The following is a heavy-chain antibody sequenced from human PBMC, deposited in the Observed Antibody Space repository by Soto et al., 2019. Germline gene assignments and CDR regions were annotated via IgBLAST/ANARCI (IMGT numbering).Heavy chain of an antibody. Sequence: SETLSLTCTVSGGSISSYYWSWIRQPPGKGLEWIGYIYYSGSTNYNPSLKSRVTISVDTSKNQFSLKLSSVTAADTAVYYCARVGGDYDVGNYYYGMAVWGQGTTVTVSS. J-gene: IGHJ6*02. CDR2: IYYSGST. D-gene: IGHD4-17*01. CDR1: GGSISSYY. CDR3: ARVGGDYDVGNYYYGMAV. V-gene: IGHV4-59*01.